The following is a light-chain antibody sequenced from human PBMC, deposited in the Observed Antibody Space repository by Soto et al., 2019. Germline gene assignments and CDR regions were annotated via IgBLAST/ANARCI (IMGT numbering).Light chain of an antibody. CDR2: GAS. CDR3: QQRSNWPPIT. CDR1: QAVRNSY. J-gene: IGKJ5*01. Sequence: ETVLTQSPGTLSLSPGERATLSCRASQAVRNSYVAWYQQKPGQAPRLLIYGASSRATGIPDRFSGSGSGTDFTLTISRVAPEDFAVYYCQQRSNWPPITFGQGTRLEIK. V-gene: IGKV3D-20*02.